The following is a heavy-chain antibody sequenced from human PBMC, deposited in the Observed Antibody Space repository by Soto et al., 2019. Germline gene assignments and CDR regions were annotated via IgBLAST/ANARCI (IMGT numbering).Heavy chain of an antibody. Sequence: SVKVSCKASGGTFSSYTISWVRQAPGQGLEWMGRIIPILGIANYAQKFHGRVTITADKSTSTAYMELSSLRSEDTAVYYCASLKLLKNDAFDIWGQGTMVTVSS. CDR2: IIPILGIA. J-gene: IGHJ3*02. CDR3: ASLKLLKNDAFDI. V-gene: IGHV1-69*02. D-gene: IGHD2-15*01. CDR1: GGTFSSYT.